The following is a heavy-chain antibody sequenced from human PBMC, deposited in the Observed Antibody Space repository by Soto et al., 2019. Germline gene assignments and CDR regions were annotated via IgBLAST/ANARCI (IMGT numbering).Heavy chain of an antibody. CDR3: ARDGYCSGGSCYGMGV. J-gene: IGHJ6*02. V-gene: IGHV3-74*01. CDR2: TNSDGSNT. Sequence: PGGSLRLSCVSSGFTFSMYWMHWVRQGPGKGLVWVSRTNSDGSNTRYADSVKGRFTISRDNAKNTLYLQMNSLRAEDTAVYYCARDGYCSGGSCYGMGVWGQGTTVTVSS. D-gene: IGHD2-15*01. CDR1: GFTFSMYW.